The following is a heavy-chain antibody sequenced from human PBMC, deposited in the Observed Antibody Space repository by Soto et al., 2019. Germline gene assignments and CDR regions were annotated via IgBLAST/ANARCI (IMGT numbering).Heavy chain of an antibody. CDR3: ARSCGGDCYSDTLHI. Sequence: QLQLQESGPGLVKPSETLSLTCTVSGGSISSASYFWGWIRQPPGKGLEWIGTIYYGGNTDYNPSLKSRVTISVDTAKNQFSLRLTSVTDADTAVYYCARSCGGDCYSDTLHIWGQGTMVAVSS. V-gene: IGHV4-39*01. CDR1: GGSISSASYF. CDR2: IYYGGNT. J-gene: IGHJ3*02. D-gene: IGHD2-21*02.